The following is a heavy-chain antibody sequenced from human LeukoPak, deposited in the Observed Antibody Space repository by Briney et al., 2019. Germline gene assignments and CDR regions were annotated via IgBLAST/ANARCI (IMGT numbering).Heavy chain of an antibody. CDR1: RFSFYNYA. CDR3: ARDFFKIGPAAIRWGPKTDYYYYYGMDV. D-gene: IGHD2-2*02. V-gene: IGHV3-33*01. Sequence: GGSLRLSCAASRFSFYNYAMHWVRQAPGKGLEWVAVISYDGSNKYYGDSVKGRFTISRDISTNRLYLQMNSLRAEDTAVYYCARDFFKIGPAAIRWGPKTDYYYYYGMDVWGQGTTVTVSS. CDR2: ISYDGSNK. J-gene: IGHJ6*02.